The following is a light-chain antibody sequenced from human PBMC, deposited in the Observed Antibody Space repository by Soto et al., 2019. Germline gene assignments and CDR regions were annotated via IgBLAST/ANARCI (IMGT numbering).Light chain of an antibody. V-gene: IGKV3-15*01. Sequence: EIVLTQSPGTLSLSPGERATLSGRASQSVSSSYLAWYQQKPGQAHRLLIYGASTRATGIPDRFTGRGSGTEFTLTISSLQSEDSAVYFGQQYNDWPTITFGGGTKVDIK. CDR1: QSVSSSY. J-gene: IGKJ4*01. CDR2: GAS. CDR3: QQYNDWPTIT.